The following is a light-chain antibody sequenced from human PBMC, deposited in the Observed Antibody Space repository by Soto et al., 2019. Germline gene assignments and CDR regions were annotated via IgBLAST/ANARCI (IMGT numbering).Light chain of an antibody. V-gene: IGKV3-20*01. CDR1: QSVSTN. J-gene: IGKJ1*01. CDR2: AVS. CDR3: HQYGSSPQT. Sequence: EVVLTQSPATLSVSPGERATLSCRASQSVSTNLAWYQQRPRQAPRLLIYAVSSRAAGIPDRFSGSESGTDFTLTISRLEPEDFAVYYCHQYGSSPQTFGQGTKVDIK.